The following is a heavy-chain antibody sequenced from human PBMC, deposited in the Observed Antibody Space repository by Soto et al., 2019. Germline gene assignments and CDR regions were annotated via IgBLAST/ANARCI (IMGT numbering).Heavy chain of an antibody. Sequence: GGSLRLSCAASGFTFSSYWMSWVRQAPGKGLEWVANIKQDGSEKYYVDSVKGRFTISRDNAKNSLYLQMNSLRAEDTAVYYCARDQMAEIVVINIYYYYYYMDVWGKGTTVTVSS. V-gene: IGHV3-7*01. D-gene: IGHD3-22*01. CDR1: GFTFSSYW. CDR2: IKQDGSEK. CDR3: ARDQMAEIVVINIYYYYYYMDV. J-gene: IGHJ6*03.